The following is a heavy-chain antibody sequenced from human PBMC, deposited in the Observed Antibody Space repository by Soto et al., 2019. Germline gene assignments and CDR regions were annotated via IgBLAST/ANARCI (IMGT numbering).Heavy chain of an antibody. D-gene: IGHD3-9*01. J-gene: IGHJ3*02. CDR3: ARMRVEILTGYYSPGAFDI. Sequence: ASETLSLTCAVSSGSISSSNWWSWVRQPPGKGLEWIGEIYHSGSTNYNPSLKSRVTISVDTSKNQFSLRLSSVTAADTAVYYCARMRVEILTGYYSPGAFDIWGQGTMVTVSS. V-gene: IGHV4-4*02. CDR1: SGSISSSNW. CDR2: IYHSGST.